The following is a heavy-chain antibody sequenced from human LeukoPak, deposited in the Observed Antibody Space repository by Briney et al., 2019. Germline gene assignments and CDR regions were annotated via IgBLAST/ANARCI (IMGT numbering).Heavy chain of an antibody. J-gene: IGHJ4*02. CDR1: GYTFTGYY. V-gene: IGHV1-2*02. D-gene: IGHD6-19*01. CDR3: ARRWQQLVRDTPRYSSGWYNGNARHYYFDY. Sequence: GASVKVSCKASGYTFTGYYMHWVRQAPGQGLEWMGWINPNSGGTNYAQKFQGRVTISVDTSKNQFSLKLSSVTAADTAVYYCARRWQQLVRDTPRYSSGWYNGNARHYYFDYWGQGTLVTVSS. CDR2: INPNSGGT.